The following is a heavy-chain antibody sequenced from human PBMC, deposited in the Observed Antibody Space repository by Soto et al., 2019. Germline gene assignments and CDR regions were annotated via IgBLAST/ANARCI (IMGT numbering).Heavy chain of an antibody. D-gene: IGHD3-16*02. CDR2: ISAYNGNT. V-gene: IGHV1-18*01. J-gene: IGHJ4*02. CDR1: GYTFTSYG. Sequence: QVQLVQSGAEVKKPGASVKVSCKASGYTFTSYGISWVRQAPGQGLEWMGWISAYNGNTNYAQKLQGRVTMTTDTPTSTAYMELRSLRADDTAVDYCARDYDDDIWGRYRRGPDYWGQGTLVTVSS. CDR3: ARDYDDDIWGRYRRGPDY.